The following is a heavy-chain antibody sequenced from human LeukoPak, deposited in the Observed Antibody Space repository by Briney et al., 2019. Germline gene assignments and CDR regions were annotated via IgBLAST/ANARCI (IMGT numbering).Heavy chain of an antibody. J-gene: IGHJ4*02. CDR3: ARDPHWGAGYFDF. CDR1: GFIFSSYW. D-gene: IGHD1-26*01. Sequence: PGGSLRLSCAAFGFIFSSYWMSWVRQAPGKGLEWVANIKQDGSEKYYVDSVKGRFTISVDNAKRSLYLQMNSLKAEDTAVYYCARDPHWGAGYFDFWGQGALVTVSS. CDR2: IKQDGSEK. V-gene: IGHV3-7*01.